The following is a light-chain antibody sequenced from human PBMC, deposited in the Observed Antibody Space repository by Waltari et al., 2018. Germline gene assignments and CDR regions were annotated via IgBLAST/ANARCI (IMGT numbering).Light chain of an antibody. V-gene: IGLV2-14*01. CDR1: SSDVGAYTY. Sequence: QSALTQPASVSGSPGQSITIPCTGTSSDVGAYTYVPWYQHHPGKAPKIMIYQVSNRPSGVSNRLSGSKSGNTASLTISGLQAEDEGDYYCSSYTTSGTFVFGGGTKLTVL. J-gene: IGLJ2*01. CDR2: QVS. CDR3: SSYTTSGTFV.